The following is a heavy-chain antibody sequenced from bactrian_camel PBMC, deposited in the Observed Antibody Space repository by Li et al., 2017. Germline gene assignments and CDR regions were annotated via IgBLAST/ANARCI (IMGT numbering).Heavy chain of an antibody. CDR2: IYTAGGAT. D-gene: IGHD7*01. Sequence: VQLVESGGGSVQAGGSLRLSCVVSGFPRVSGCTGWFRRAPGKERERVAAIYTAGGATRYSPSVEGRFTISKDVTKKTIYLQMDNLKPEDTGMYYCAAGAAEWWSRESEYKYWGQGPRSPSP. V-gene: IGHV3S42*01. J-gene: IGHJ4*01. CDR3: AAGAAEWWSRESEYKY. CDR1: GFPRVSGC.